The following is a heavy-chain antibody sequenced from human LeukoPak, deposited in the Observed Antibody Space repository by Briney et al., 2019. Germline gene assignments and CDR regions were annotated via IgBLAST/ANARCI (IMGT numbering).Heavy chain of an antibody. Sequence: GGSLRLSCAASGFTFSSYAMHWVRQAPGKGLEWVAVTSYDGNNKYYGDSVKGRFTISRDNSKNTLYLQMNSLRADDTAVYYCARGRSGSYYGSSDYWGQGTLVTVSS. J-gene: IGHJ4*02. CDR2: TSYDGNNK. D-gene: IGHD1-26*01. CDR3: ARGRSGSYYGSSDY. CDR1: GFTFSSYA. V-gene: IGHV3-30-3*01.